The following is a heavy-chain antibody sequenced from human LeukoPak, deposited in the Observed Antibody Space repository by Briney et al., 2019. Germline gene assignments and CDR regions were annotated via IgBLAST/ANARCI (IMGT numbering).Heavy chain of an antibody. CDR1: GYSISSGYY. CDR3: ARVAAAGTSWFDP. J-gene: IGHJ5*02. Sequence: SETLSLTCAVSGYSISSGYYWGWIRQPPGKGLEWIGSIYHSGSTYYNPSLKSRVTISVDTSKNQFSLKLSSVTAADTAVYYCARVAAAGTSWFDPWGQGTLVTVSS. CDR2: IYHSGST. D-gene: IGHD6-13*01. V-gene: IGHV4-38-2*01.